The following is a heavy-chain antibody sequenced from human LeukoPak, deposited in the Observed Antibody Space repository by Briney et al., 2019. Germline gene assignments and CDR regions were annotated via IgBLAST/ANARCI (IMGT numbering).Heavy chain of an antibody. J-gene: IGHJ4*02. CDR3: AKGDTYYDILTGYSWYDY. D-gene: IGHD3-9*01. CDR1: GFTFSSYA. Sequence: GGSLRLSCAASGFTFSSYAMHWVRQAPGKGLEYVSAISSNGGSTYYANSVKGRFTISRDNSKNTLYLQMSSLRAEDTAVYYCAKGDTYYDILTGYSWYDYWGQGTLVTVSS. CDR2: ISSNGGST. V-gene: IGHV3-64*01.